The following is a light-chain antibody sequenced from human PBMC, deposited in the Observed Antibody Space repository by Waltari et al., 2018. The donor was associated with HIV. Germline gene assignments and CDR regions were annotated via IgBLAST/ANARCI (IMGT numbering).Light chain of an antibody. V-gene: IGKV3-20*01. CDR3: QQYGRSPTS. Sequence: EIVLTQSPATLSLSPGEMATLSCTASQPLNSTSLAWYQQKPGQAPRLLIYGASNRATGIPDRFSGSGSGTDFSLTITRLQPEDFAMYYCQQYGRSPTSFGGGTKVEIK. J-gene: IGKJ4*01. CDR1: QPLNSTS. CDR2: GAS.